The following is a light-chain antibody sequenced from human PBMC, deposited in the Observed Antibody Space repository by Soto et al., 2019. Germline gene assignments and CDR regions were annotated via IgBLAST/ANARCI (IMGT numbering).Light chain of an antibody. CDR1: SNDAGRYNF. CDR3: SSYTRSSTVL. Sequence: QSALTQPASVSGSPGQSITISCIGTSNDAGRYNFVSWYQKHPNTAPRLIIYDVSNRPSGVSNRFSGSKSDNTASLTISGLQAEDEADYYCSSYTRSSTVLFGGGTKLTVL. V-gene: IGLV2-14*03. CDR2: DVS. J-gene: IGLJ2*01.